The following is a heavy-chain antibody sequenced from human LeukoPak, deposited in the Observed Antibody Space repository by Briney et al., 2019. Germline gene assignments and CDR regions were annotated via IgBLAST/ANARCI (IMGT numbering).Heavy chain of an antibody. D-gene: IGHD5-18*01. Sequence: PSETLSLTCTVSGGSISSYYWNCIRQPAGKGLEWIGRIYTSGSTSYNSSLKSRVTMSVDTSKNQFSLKLSSVTAADTAVYYCARDVGGYNYGYSLDYWGQGTLVSVSS. J-gene: IGHJ4*02. CDR3: ARDVGGYNYGYSLDY. CDR2: IYTSGST. V-gene: IGHV4-4*07. CDR1: GGSISSYY.